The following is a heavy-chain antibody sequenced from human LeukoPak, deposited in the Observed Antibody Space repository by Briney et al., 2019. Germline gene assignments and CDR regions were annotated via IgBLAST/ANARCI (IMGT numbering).Heavy chain of an antibody. V-gene: IGHV4-59*08. CDR1: GGSISSYY. J-gene: IGHJ4*02. CDR3: AGLSYGDCAAPFDY. CDR2: IYYSGST. D-gene: IGHD4-17*01. Sequence: SETLSLTCTVSGGSISSYYWSWIRQPPGKGLEWIGYIYYSGSTNYNPSLKSRVTISVDTSKNQFSLKLSSVTAADTAVCYCAGLSYGDCAAPFDYWGQGTLVTVSS.